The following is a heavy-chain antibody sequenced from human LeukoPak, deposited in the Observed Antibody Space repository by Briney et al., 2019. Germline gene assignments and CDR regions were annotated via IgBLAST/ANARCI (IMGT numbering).Heavy chain of an antibody. V-gene: IGHV4-61*02. CDR3: ARVVLAVARTYTQYYYYYMDV. D-gene: IGHD6-19*01. CDR1: GGSISSGSYY. Sequence: SETLSLTCTVSGGSISSGSYYWSWIRQPAGKGLEWIGRIYTSGSTNYNPSLKSRVTISVDTSKNQFSLKLSSVTAADTAVYYCARVVLAVARTYTQYYYYYMDVWRKGTTVTVCS. CDR2: IYTSGST. J-gene: IGHJ6*03.